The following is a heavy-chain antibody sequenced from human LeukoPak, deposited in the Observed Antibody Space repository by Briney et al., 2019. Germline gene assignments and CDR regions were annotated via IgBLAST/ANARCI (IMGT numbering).Heavy chain of an antibody. Sequence: SVKVSCKASGGTFSNYAISWVRAAPGQGLEWMGGIIPIFGTANYAQNFQGRVTITADESTSTAYMELSSLRSEDTAVYYCAREGQQLVLDGDAFDIWGQGTMVTVSS. D-gene: IGHD6-13*01. V-gene: IGHV1-69*13. CDR1: GGTFSNYA. J-gene: IGHJ3*02. CDR3: AREGQQLVLDGDAFDI. CDR2: IIPIFGTA.